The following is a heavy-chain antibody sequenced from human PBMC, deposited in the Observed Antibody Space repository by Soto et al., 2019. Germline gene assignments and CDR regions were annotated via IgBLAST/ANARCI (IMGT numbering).Heavy chain of an antibody. CDR1: GGSISSGGYY. D-gene: IGHD4-4*01. J-gene: IGHJ4*02. V-gene: IGHV4-31*03. CDR2: IYYSGST. CDR3: ARLTTAQRQLASNYALDY. Sequence: PSETLSLTCTVSGGSISSGGYYWSWIRQHPGQGLEWIGYIYYSGSTYYNPSLKSRVTISVDTSKNQFSLKLSSVTAADTAVYYCARLTTAQRQLASNYALDYWGQGTLVTVSS.